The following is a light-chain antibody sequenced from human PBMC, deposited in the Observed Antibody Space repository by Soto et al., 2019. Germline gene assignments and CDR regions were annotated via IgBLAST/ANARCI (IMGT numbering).Light chain of an antibody. Sequence: SYELTQPPSVSVSPGQTASITCSGDKLGDKYVCWYQQKPGQSPVLVIYQDTKRPSGIPERFSGSNSGNTATLTISGTQAMDAADYYCQAWGTSTYVFGTGTKVTVL. CDR3: QAWGTSTYV. J-gene: IGLJ1*01. CDR1: KLGDKY. V-gene: IGLV3-1*01. CDR2: QDT.